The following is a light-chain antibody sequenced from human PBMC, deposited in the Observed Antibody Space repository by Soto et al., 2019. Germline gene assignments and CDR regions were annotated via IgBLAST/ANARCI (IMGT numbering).Light chain of an antibody. V-gene: IGLV1-40*01. J-gene: IGLJ2*01. Sequence: QSVLTQPPSVSGAPGQTVTISCTGSSXNLGAGYDVNWYQQSPGAAPKLLISDNINRPSGVPDRISGSKSGTSASLAIAGLQADDEADYYCQSYDKRLTGSVVFGGGTKVTVL. CDR1: SXNLGAGYD. CDR2: DNI. CDR3: QSYDKRLTGSVV.